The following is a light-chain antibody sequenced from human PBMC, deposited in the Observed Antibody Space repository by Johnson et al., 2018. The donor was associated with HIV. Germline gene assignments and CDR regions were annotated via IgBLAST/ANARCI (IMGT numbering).Light chain of an antibody. CDR2: DNN. V-gene: IGLV1-51*01. CDR3: GTWDSSLSAPGYV. Sequence: QLVLTQPPSVSAAPGQKVTISCSGSSSNIGNNYVSWYQQLPGTAPKLLIYDNNKRPSGIPDRFSGSKSGTSATLGITGLQTGDEADYYCGTWDSSLSAPGYVFGTGTKFTVL. J-gene: IGLJ1*01. CDR1: SSNIGNNY.